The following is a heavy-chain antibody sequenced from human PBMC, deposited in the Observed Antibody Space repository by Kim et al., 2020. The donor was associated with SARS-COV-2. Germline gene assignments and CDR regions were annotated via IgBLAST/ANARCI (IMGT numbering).Heavy chain of an antibody. J-gene: IGHJ4*02. CDR2: ISYDGSNK. V-gene: IGHV3-30*04. CDR3: AGIAIKGGGFDY. Sequence: GGSLRLSCAASGFTFSSYAMHWVRQAPGKGLEWVAVISYDGSNKYYADSVKGRFTISRDNSKNTLYLQMNSLRAEDTAVYYCAGIAIKGGGFDYWGQGTLVTVSS. CDR1: GFTFSSYA. D-gene: IGHD6-13*01.